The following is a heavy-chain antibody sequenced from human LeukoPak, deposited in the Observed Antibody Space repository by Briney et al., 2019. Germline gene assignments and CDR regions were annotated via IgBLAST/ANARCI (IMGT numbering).Heavy chain of an antibody. V-gene: IGHV1-69*04. D-gene: IGHD2-2*01. Sequence: SVKVSCKASGGTFSSYAISWVRQAPGQGLEWMGRIIPILGIANYAQKFQGRVTITADKSTSTAYMELSSLRAEDTAVYYCANEGYSVPALDFDYWGQGTLVTVSS. CDR3: ANEGYSVPALDFDY. CDR1: GGTFSSYA. J-gene: IGHJ4*02. CDR2: IIPILGIA.